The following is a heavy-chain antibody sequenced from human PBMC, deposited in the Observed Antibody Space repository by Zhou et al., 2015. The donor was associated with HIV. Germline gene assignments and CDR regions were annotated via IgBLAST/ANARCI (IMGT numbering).Heavy chain of an antibody. CDR2: ISVYNGNT. D-gene: IGHD3-9*01. CDR1: GYSFTSYG. CDR3: ARGGYDILTGYYNAGVNDY. Sequence: QGQLVQSGAEVKKPGASVKVSCKASGYSFTSYGISWVRQAPGQGLEWMGWISVYNGNTIYAQKLQGRVTMTTDTSTSTAYMELRSLRSDDTAVYYCARGGYDILTGYYNAGVNDYWAREPWSPSPQ. V-gene: IGHV1-18*01. J-gene: IGHJ4*02.